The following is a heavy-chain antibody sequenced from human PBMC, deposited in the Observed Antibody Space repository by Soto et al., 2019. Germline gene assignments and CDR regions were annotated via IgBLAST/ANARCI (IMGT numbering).Heavy chain of an antibody. CDR1: GFTFSSYA. Sequence: QVQLVESGGGVVQPGRSLRLSCAASGFTFSSYAMHWVRQAPGKGLEWVAVISYDGSNKYYADSVKGRFTSSRDNSKNTLYLQMNSLRAEDTAVYYCARGGMTPVVTPFDYWCQGTLVTDSS. J-gene: IGHJ4*02. D-gene: IGHD4-17*01. V-gene: IGHV3-30-3*01. CDR2: ISYDGSNK. CDR3: ARGGMTPVVTPFDY.